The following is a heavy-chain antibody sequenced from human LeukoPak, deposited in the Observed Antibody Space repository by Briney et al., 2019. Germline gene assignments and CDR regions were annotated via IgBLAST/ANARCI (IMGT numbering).Heavy chain of an antibody. J-gene: IGHJ5*02. CDR3: ARGPPIYGSGNTQA. Sequence: PSETLSLTCTVSGGSMSSSHYYWGWIRQPPGKGLEWIGSVYSSGSTYYNPSLKSRITISVEVPKSRFSLTLNSVTAADSAVYYCARGPPIYGSGNTQAWGQGTLVTASS. CDR1: GGSMSSSHYY. D-gene: IGHD3-10*01. CDR2: VYSSGST. V-gene: IGHV4-39*01.